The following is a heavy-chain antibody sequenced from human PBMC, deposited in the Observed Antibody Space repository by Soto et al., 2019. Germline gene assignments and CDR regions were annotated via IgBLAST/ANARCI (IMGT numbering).Heavy chain of an antibody. Sequence: QVQLQESGPGLVKPAQTLSLTCTVSGGSISSGDYWWSWIRQPPGKGLEWIGYMSSTGNTYYKPSLKSRVTISVDTSKLQLSLKVNSVTAADTAVYYCARDRPGTGRNAFDIWGQGTMVTVSS. J-gene: IGHJ3*02. V-gene: IGHV4-30-4*08. CDR3: ARDRPGTGRNAFDI. CDR2: MSSTGNT. D-gene: IGHD1-1*01. CDR1: GGSISSGDYW.